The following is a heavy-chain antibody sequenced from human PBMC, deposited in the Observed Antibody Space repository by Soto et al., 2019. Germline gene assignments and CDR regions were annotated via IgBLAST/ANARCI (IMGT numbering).Heavy chain of an antibody. CDR3: ARDDRTPYYYYGMDV. CDR1: GFTFSSYS. V-gene: IGHV3-48*02. Sequence: PGGSLRLSCAASGFTFSSYSMNWVRQAPGKGLEWVSYISSSSSTIYYADSVKGRFTISRDNAKNSLYLQMNSLRDEDTAVYYCARDDRTPYYYYGMDVWGQGTTVTVSS. CDR2: ISSSSSTI. J-gene: IGHJ6*02. D-gene: IGHD1-7*01.